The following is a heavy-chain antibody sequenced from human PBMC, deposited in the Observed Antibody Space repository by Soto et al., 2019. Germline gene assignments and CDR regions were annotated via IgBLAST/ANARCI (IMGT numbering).Heavy chain of an antibody. J-gene: IGHJ4*02. CDR2: IYYSGST. Sequence: SEILSLTCTVSGGSISSYYWSWIRQPPGKGLEWIGYIYYSGSTNYNPSLKSRVTISVDTSKNQFSLKLSSVTAADTAVYYCARAYSSPERLDYWGQGTLVTVSS. D-gene: IGHD5-18*01. V-gene: IGHV4-59*01. CDR3: ARAYSSPERLDY. CDR1: GGSISSYY.